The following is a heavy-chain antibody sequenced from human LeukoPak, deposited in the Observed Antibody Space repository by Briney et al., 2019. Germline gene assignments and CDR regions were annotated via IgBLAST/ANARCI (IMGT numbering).Heavy chain of an antibody. Sequence: GASVKVSCKASGGTFSSYAISWVRQAPGQGLEWMGWINPNSGGTNYAQKFQGRVTMTRDTSISTAYMELSRLRSDDTAVYYCARGAFRWLQLTLDYWGQGTLVTVSS. CDR1: GGTFSSYA. J-gene: IGHJ4*02. CDR2: INPNSGGT. D-gene: IGHD5-12*01. V-gene: IGHV1-2*02. CDR3: ARGAFRWLQLTLDY.